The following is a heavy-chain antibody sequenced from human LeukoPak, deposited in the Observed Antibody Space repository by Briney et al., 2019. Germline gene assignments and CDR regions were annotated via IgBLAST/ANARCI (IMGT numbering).Heavy chain of an antibody. D-gene: IGHD2-15*01. Sequence: ASVKVSCKTSADIFSSYVINWVRQAPGQGLERMGRIIPLTGVVNYGQKLQTRVTISADKSTSTAYMEVSSLRFEDTAVYFCARERRCSAGSCYAADLDSWGQGTLVTVSS. V-gene: IGHV1-69*04. CDR2: IIPLTGVV. CDR1: ADIFSSYV. CDR3: ARERRCSAGSCYAADLDS. J-gene: IGHJ4*02.